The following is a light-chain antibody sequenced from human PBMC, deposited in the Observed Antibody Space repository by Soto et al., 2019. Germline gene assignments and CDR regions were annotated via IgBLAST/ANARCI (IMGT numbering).Light chain of an antibody. J-gene: IGLJ2*01. V-gene: IGLV3-21*02. CDR1: NIGSES. CDR2: DDN. CDR3: QVWHSGSDLVV. Sequence: SYELTQPPSVSVAPGQTARITCGGNNIGSESVHWYQQKAGQAPVLVVYDDNDRPSGIPERFSGSDSGNTATLTISRVEAGDEADYYCQVWHSGSDLVVFGGGTKVTVL.